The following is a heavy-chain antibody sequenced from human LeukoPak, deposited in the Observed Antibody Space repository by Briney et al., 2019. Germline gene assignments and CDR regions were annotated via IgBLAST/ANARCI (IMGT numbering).Heavy chain of an antibody. D-gene: IGHD1-26*01. Sequence: SETLSLTCTVSGGSISSYYWNWIRQPPGKGLEWIGYIYYSGSTSYNPSLKSRVTISVGTSRNQFSLKLSSVTTADTAVYYCARAPAWGVISPYYFDYWGQGTLVTASS. CDR1: GGSISSYY. V-gene: IGHV4-59*01. J-gene: IGHJ4*02. CDR3: ARAPAWGVISPYYFDY. CDR2: IYYSGST.